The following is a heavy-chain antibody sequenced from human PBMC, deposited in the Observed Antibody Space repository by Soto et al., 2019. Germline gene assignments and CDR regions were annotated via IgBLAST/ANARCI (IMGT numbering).Heavy chain of an antibody. D-gene: IGHD6-13*01. CDR1: GGSISSYY. Sequence: SETLSLTCTVSGGSISSYYWSWIRQPPGKGLEWIGYIYYSGSTNYNPSLKSRVTISVDTSKNQFSLKLSSVTAADTAVYYCARMKYSSSRSYDYWGQGTLVTVSS. CDR2: IYYSGST. J-gene: IGHJ4*02. CDR3: ARMKYSSSRSYDY. V-gene: IGHV4-59*08.